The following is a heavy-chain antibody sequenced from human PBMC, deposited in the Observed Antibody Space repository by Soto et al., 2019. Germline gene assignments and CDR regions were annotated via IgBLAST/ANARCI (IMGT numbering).Heavy chain of an antibody. V-gene: IGHV5-51*01. J-gene: IGHJ4*02. CDR1: GYSFTSYW. CDR3: ANRPKHYYYDSSGYYPHFDY. D-gene: IGHD3-22*01. CDR2: IYPGDSDT. Sequence: VESLKISCKGSGYSFTSYWIGWVRQMPGKGLEWMGIIYPGDSDTRYSPSFQGQVTISADKSISTAYLQWSSLKASDTAMYYCANRPKHYYYDSSGYYPHFDYWGQGTLVTVAS.